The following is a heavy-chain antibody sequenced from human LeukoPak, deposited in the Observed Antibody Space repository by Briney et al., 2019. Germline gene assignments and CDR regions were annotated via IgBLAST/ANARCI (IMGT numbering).Heavy chain of an antibody. CDR2: ITRGSSYM. CDR1: GFTFGDYH. D-gene: IGHD6-25*01. V-gene: IGHV3-21*01. CDR3: ARDAALLPGKYYYYMDV. J-gene: IGHJ6*03. Sequence: PGGSLRLSCVASGFTFGDYHMNWVRQAPGKGLEWVSSITRGSSYMNYADSLKGRFIISRDNAKDAVYLQMNNLTAEDTAVYFCARDAALLPGKYYYYMDVWGKGTTVIVSS.